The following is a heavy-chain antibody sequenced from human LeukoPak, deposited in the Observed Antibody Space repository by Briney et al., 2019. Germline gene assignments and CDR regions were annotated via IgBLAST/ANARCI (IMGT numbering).Heavy chain of an antibody. CDR3: ARDDSVRFGDANGMDV. D-gene: IGHD3-10*01. Sequence: GGSLRLSCAASGFTFSSYSLYWVRLAPGTGLEWVSFISISSSYIYYADSVMGRFTISRGNAKISLYLQMNSLRAEDTAVYYCARDDSVRFGDANGMDVWGKGTTVTVSS. V-gene: IGHV3-21*01. CDR2: ISISSSYI. J-gene: IGHJ6*04. CDR1: GFTFSSYS.